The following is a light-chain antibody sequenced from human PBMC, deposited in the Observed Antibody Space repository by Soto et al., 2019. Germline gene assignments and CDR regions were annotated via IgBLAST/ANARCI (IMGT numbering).Light chain of an antibody. V-gene: IGLV1-40*01. CDR1: SSNIGAGYD. CDR3: QSYDSSLSGSVV. J-gene: IGLJ2*01. CDR2: GNS. Sequence: QTVVTQPPSVSGAPGQRVTISCTGSSSNIGAGYDVHWYHQVPGTAPKLLIYGNSNRPSGVPDRFTGFKSGTSASLAITGAQAWEWACFFLQSYDSSLSGSVVFGGGTKLTVL.